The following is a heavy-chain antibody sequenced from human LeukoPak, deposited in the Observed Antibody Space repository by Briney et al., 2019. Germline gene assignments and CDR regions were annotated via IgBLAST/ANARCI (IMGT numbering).Heavy chain of an antibody. CDR2: INTNTGNP. CDR1: GGTFSSYA. CDR3: AREMVVTAQNAFDI. D-gene: IGHD2-21*02. Sequence: ASVKVSCKASGGTFSSYAISWVRQAPGQGLEWMGWINTNTGNPTYAQGFTGRFVFSLDTSVSTAYLQISSLKAEDTAVYYCAREMVVTAQNAFDIWGQGIMVTVSS. J-gene: IGHJ3*02. V-gene: IGHV7-4-1*02.